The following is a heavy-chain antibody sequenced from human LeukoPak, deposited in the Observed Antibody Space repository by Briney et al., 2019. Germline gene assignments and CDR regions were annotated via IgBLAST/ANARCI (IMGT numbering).Heavy chain of an antibody. D-gene: IGHD2-21*01. J-gene: IGHJ5*02. CDR1: GYSMSSGYY. CDR2: MYHTGST. CDR3: ARVSTNWFDP. V-gene: IGHV4-38-2*02. Sequence: SETLSLTCTVSGYSMSSGYYWGWIRQPPERGLEWIGSMYHTGSTYYNPSLKSRVTISVDTSKNQFYLNLSSVTAADTAVYYCARVSTNWFDPWGQGTLVTVSS.